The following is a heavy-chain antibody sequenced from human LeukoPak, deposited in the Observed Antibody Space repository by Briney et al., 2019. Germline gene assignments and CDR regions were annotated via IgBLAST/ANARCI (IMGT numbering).Heavy chain of an antibody. CDR1: GFTFSGYW. Sequence: SGGSLRLSCAASGFTFSGYWMNWVRQAPGKGLEWVANINQDGTKRNYLDSVSGRFTIYRDNVENSVYLQMNRLRAEDTAVYYCARDGDYDYIWGSYRFEDWGQGILVTVSS. V-gene: IGHV3-7*03. J-gene: IGHJ4*02. CDR2: INQDGTKR. CDR3: ARDGDYDYIWGSYRFED. D-gene: IGHD3-16*02.